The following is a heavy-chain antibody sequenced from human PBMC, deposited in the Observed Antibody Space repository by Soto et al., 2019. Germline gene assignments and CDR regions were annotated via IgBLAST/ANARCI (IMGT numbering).Heavy chain of an antibody. Sequence: GGSLRLSCTASGFTFGDYAMSWFRQAPGKGLEWVGFIRSKAYGGTTEYAASVKGRFTISRDDSKSIAYLQMNSLKTEDTAVYYCTRAAYGDYVLSAFDIWGQGTMVTVSS. CDR3: TRAAYGDYVLSAFDI. CDR2: IRSKAYGGTT. D-gene: IGHD4-17*01. CDR1: GFTFGDYA. V-gene: IGHV3-49*03. J-gene: IGHJ3*02.